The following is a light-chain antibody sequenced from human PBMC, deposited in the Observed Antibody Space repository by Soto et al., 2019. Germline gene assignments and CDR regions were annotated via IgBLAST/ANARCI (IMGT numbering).Light chain of an antibody. CDR1: QSLITRY. V-gene: IGKV3-20*01. CDR3: QQYCTSPT. Sequence: EIVLTQSPGTLSLFPGARATLSCRASQSLITRYLAWYQQKPGQAPRLLIYGASSRATGIPDRFSGSGSGTDFTLTISRLEPEDFAVYSCQQYCTSPTFGQGTRLEIK. CDR2: GAS. J-gene: IGKJ5*01.